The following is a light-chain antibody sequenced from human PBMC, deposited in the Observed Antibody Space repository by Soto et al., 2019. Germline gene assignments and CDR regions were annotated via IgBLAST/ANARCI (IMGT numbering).Light chain of an antibody. Sequence: IVFTESPCTVFFSRGERATLSCRASQSVSSSYLAWYQQKPGQAPRLLIYGASSRATGIPDRFSGSGSGTDFTLTITRLEPEDFAVYYCQHYGYSLWTFGQGTKVDI. V-gene: IGKV3-20*01. CDR2: GAS. CDR1: QSVSSSY. J-gene: IGKJ1*01. CDR3: QHYGYSLWT.